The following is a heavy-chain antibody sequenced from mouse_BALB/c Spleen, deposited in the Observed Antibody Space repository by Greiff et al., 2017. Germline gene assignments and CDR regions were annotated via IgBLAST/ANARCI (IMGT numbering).Heavy chain of an antibody. CDR1: GYSITSDYA. J-gene: IGHJ4*01. D-gene: IGHD1-1*01. CDR2: ISYSGST. V-gene: IGHV3-2*02. CDR3: ARGVVARDYYAMDY. Sequence: EVQLQQSGPGLVKPSQSLSLTCTVTGYSITSDYAWNWIRQFPGNKLEWMGYISYSGSTSYNPSLKSRISITRDTSKNQFFLQLNSVTTEDTATYYCARGVVARDYYAMDYWGQGTSVTVSS.